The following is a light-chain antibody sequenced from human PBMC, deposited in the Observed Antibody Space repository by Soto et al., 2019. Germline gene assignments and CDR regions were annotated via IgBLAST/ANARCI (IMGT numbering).Light chain of an antibody. CDR1: QSVTNRY. CDR3: QQYGSSPGT. Sequence: EIVLTQSPASLSLSPGERATLSCRASQSVTNRYLAWYRQKPGQAPRLLIFGASIRDTGIPDRFSGSGSGTDFTLTINRLEPEDFAVHYCQQYGSSPGTFGQGTKVDIK. V-gene: IGKV3-20*01. CDR2: GAS. J-gene: IGKJ1*01.